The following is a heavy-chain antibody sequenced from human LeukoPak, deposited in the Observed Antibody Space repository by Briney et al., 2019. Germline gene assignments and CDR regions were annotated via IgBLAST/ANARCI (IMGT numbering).Heavy chain of an antibody. V-gene: IGHV1-2*02. CDR3: ARGREPLLWFGESNYYYYGMDV. Sequence: ASVKVSCKASGYTFTGYYMHWVRQAPGQGLEWMGWINPNSGGTNYAQKFQGRVTMTRDTSISTAYMELSRLRSDDTAVYYCARGREPLLWFGESNYYYYGMDVWGQGTTVTVSS. CDR2: INPNSGGT. CDR1: GYTFTGYY. J-gene: IGHJ6*02. D-gene: IGHD3-10*01.